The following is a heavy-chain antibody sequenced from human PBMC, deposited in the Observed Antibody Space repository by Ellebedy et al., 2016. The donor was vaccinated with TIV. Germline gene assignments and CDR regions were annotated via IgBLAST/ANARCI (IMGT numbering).Heavy chain of an antibody. D-gene: IGHD6-25*01. CDR3: ARRRGGTGYSSGWDNNYYYYYGMDV. V-gene: IGHV4-39*01. CDR2: IYYTGRT. J-gene: IGHJ6*02. CDR1: GDSISSGTDF. Sequence: PSETLSLTCTVSGDSISSGTDFWAWIRQPPGKGLEWIGSIYYTGRTYYNPSLGSRVTISVAMSKNQFSLKLTSVTAADTAVYFCARRRGGTGYSSGWDNNYYYYYGMDVWGQGTTVTVSS.